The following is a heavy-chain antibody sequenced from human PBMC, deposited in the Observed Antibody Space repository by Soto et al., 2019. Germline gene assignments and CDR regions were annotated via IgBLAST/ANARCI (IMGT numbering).Heavy chain of an antibody. CDR3: ARWDYGYYARFDY. D-gene: IGHD4-17*01. CDR1: GYTFTSHD. Sequence: QVQLVQSGAEVKKSGASVKVSCKASGYTFTSHDINWVRQATGQGLEWMGWMNPNSGNTGYAQRFQGRVTMTRNTSISTAYMELSSLRSEDTAVYYCARWDYGYYARFDYWGQGTLVTVSS. J-gene: IGHJ4*02. CDR2: MNPNSGNT. V-gene: IGHV1-8*01.